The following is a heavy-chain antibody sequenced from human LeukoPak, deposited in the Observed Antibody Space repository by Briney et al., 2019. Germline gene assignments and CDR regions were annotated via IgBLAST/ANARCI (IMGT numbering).Heavy chain of an antibody. V-gene: IGHV1-18*01. Sequence: ASVKVSCKASGYTFTSYGISWVRQAPGQGLEWMGWISAYNGNTNYAQKLQGRVTMTTDTSTSTAYMELRSLRSDDTAVYYCARSSNYDFWSGPRARWFDPWGQGTLVTVSS. D-gene: IGHD3-3*01. CDR3: ARSSNYDFWSGPRARWFDP. J-gene: IGHJ5*02. CDR2: ISAYNGNT. CDR1: GYTFTSYG.